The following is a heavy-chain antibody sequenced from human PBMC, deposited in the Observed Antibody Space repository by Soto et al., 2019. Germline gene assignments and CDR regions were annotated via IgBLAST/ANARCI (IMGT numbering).Heavy chain of an antibody. CDR1: GGSISSSIYY. D-gene: IGHD6-19*01. CDR3: ARRYNSGWYYAFDM. CDR2: IYYSGST. J-gene: IGHJ3*02. Sequence: QLQLQESGPGLVKPSETLSLTCTVSGGSISSSIYYWGWIRQPPGKGLQWIGNIYYSGSTYYNPSLKSRVTLSVDTSKNQLPLMLSSVTAADTAVYYCARRYNSGWYYAFDMWGQGTMVTVSS. V-gene: IGHV4-39*01.